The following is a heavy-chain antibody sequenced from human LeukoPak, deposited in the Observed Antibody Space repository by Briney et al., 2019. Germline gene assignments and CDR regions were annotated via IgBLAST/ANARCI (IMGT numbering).Heavy chain of an antibody. V-gene: IGHV3-30*04. CDR2: ISYDRSNK. D-gene: IGHD5-18*01. CDR1: GFSFRSYA. Sequence: GRSLRLSCAASGFSFRSYALHWVRQAPGKGLEWVAFISYDRSNKDYADSVKGRFTISRDNSKNTGYLQMNSLRAEDTAVYYCARGGYRFGYVFDYWGLGTLVTVSS. CDR3: ARGGYRFGYVFDY. J-gene: IGHJ4*02.